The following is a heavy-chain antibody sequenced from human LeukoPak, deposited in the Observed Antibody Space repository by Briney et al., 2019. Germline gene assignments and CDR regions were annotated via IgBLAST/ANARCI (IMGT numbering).Heavy chain of an antibody. CDR3: AKGQGAGRYNWNGERYYFDY. V-gene: IGHV3-23*01. D-gene: IGHD1-1*01. CDR1: GFTFSSYA. CDR2: ISGSGGST. J-gene: IGHJ4*02. Sequence: GGSLRLSCAASGFTFSSYAMSWVRQAPGKGLEWVSAISGSGGSTYYADSVKSRFTISRDNSKNTLYLQMNSLRAEDTAVYYCAKGQGAGRYNWNGERYYFDYWGQGTLVTVSS.